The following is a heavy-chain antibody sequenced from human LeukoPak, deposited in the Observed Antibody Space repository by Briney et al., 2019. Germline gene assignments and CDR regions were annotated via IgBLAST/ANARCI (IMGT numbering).Heavy chain of an antibody. J-gene: IGHJ4*02. Sequence: SETLSLTCTVSGGSISIYYWSWIRQPPGKGLEWIGYVYHSGSTNYNPSLKSRVTISVDTSKNQFSLRMTSVTAADTAVYCCARVKKGSGSFDFWGQGTLVTVSS. V-gene: IGHV4-59*01. CDR2: VYHSGST. CDR3: ARVKKGSGSFDF. D-gene: IGHD3-10*01. CDR1: GGSISIYY.